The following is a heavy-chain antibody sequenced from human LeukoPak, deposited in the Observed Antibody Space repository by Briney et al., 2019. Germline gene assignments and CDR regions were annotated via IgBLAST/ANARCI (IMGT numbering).Heavy chain of an antibody. CDR1: GYTFTGYY. CDR3: ARDCGQWLPRPYYYYYYMDV. CDR2: INPNSGGT. D-gene: IGHD6-19*01. Sequence: GASVKVSCKASGYTFTGYYMHWVRQAPGQGLEWMGWINPNSGGTNYAQKFQGRVTMTRDTSISTAYMELSRLRSDDTAVYYCARDCGQWLPRPYYYYYYMDVWGKGTTVTVSS. J-gene: IGHJ6*03. V-gene: IGHV1-2*02.